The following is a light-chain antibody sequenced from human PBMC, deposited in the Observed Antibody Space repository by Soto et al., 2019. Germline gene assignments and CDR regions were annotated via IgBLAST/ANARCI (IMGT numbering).Light chain of an antibody. Sequence: EIVLTQSPGTLSLSPGERATLSCRASQSVSSSYLAWYQQKPGQAPRLLIYGASSRATGIPDRFSCSGYVTDFTLTISRLEPEDYAVYYCQQYGSSSTFGPGTKVDIK. J-gene: IGKJ3*01. V-gene: IGKV3-20*01. CDR2: GAS. CDR1: QSVSSSY. CDR3: QQYGSSST.